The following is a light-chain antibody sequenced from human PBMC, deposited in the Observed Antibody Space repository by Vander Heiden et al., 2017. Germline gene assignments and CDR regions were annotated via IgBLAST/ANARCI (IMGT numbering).Light chain of an antibody. CDR1: RSNIATNY. V-gene: IGLV1-47*01. CDR3: ASWDESLSGVV. CDR2: MSS. J-gene: IGLJ2*01. Sequence: QSVLTQPPSASGTPGQRASISCSGCRSNIATNYVYWYQQLPGTAPKLLIYMSSQRPSGVPDRFSGSKSGTSASLAISGLRSEDEADYYCASWDESLSGVVFGGGTKLTVL.